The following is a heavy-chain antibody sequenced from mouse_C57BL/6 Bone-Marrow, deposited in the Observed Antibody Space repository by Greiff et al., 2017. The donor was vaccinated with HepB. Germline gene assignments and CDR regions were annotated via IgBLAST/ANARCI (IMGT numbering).Heavy chain of an antibody. CDR3: ASYYRNYCYPFDY. J-gene: IGHJ2*01. D-gene: IGHD2-1*01. CDR2: IDPSDSYT. Sequence: VQLQQPGAELVKPGASVKLSCKASGYTFTSYWMQWVKQRPGQGLEWIGEIDPSDSYTNYNQKFKGKATLTVDTSSSAAYMQLSCLTSEDSAVYYCASYYRNYCYPFDYWCQGTTRTVSS. CDR1: GYTFTSYW. V-gene: IGHV1-50*01.